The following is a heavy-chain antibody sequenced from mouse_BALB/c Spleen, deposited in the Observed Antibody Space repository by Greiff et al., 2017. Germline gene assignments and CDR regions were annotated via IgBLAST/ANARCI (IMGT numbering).Heavy chain of an antibody. Sequence: EVKVEESGGGLVQPGGSMKLSCVASGFTFSNYWMNWVRQSPEKGLEWVAEIRLKSNNYATHYAESVKGRFTISRDDSKSSVYLQMNNLRAEDTGIYYCTRGGYEDFDYWGQGTTLTVSS. CDR3: TRGGYEDFDY. D-gene: IGHD2-2*01. J-gene: IGHJ2*01. CDR1: GFTFSNYW. CDR2: IRLKSNNYAT. V-gene: IGHV6-6*02.